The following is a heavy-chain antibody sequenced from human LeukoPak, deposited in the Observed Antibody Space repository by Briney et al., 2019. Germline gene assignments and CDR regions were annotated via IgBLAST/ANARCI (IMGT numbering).Heavy chain of an antibody. CDR3: ARRPYSSSWQNWFDP. Sequence: ASVKVSCKASGYTFTSYDINWVRQATGQGLEWMGWMNPNSGNTGYAQKFQGRVTMTRNTSISTAYMELSSLRSEDTAVYYCARRPYSSSWQNWFDPWGQGTLVTVSS. J-gene: IGHJ5*02. D-gene: IGHD6-13*01. CDR2: MNPNSGNT. V-gene: IGHV1-8*01. CDR1: GYTFTSYD.